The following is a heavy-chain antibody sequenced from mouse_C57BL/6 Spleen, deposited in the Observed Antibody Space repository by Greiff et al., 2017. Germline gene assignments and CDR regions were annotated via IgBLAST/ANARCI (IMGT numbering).Heavy chain of an antibody. CDR3: AKETPLFAY. CDR2: INPNNGGT. V-gene: IGHV1-26*01. CDR1: GYTFTDYY. J-gene: IGHJ3*01. Sequence: EVQLKQSGPELVKPGASVKISCKASGYTFTDYYMNWVKQSHGKSLEWIGDINPNNGGTSYNQKFKGKATLTVDKSSSTAYMELRSQTSEDSAVYYCAKETPLFAYWGQGTLVTVSA.